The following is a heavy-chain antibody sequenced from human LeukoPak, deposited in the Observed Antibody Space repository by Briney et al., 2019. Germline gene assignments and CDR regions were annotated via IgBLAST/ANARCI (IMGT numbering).Heavy chain of an antibody. Sequence: GGSLRLSCAASGFTFNAFGMYWVRQAPGKGLEWVSYIGTTSGAIYYADSVKGRFTISRDSAKNSLYLQMNSLRAEDTAVYYCVRFSTWGDKAFDYWGQGTLVTVSP. CDR2: IGTTSGAI. D-gene: IGHD2-21*02. J-gene: IGHJ4*02. CDR3: VRFSTWGDKAFDY. CDR1: GFTFNAFG. V-gene: IGHV3-48*01.